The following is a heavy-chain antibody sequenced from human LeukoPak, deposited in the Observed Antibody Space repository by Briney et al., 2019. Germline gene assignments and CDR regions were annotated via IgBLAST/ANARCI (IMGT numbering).Heavy chain of an antibody. CDR3: ARDYVRAISSGSTLYYYYGMDV. D-gene: IGHD3-16*01. J-gene: IGHJ6*02. CDR2: IYSGGST. Sequence: GGSLRLSCTASGFIASSNCMTWVRQAPGKGLEWVSVIYSGGSTKYADSVKGRFTISRDNSKNTLYLQMNSLRGEDTAVYYCARDYVRAISSGSTLYYYYGMDVWGQGTTVTVSS. V-gene: IGHV3-53*01. CDR1: GFIASSNC.